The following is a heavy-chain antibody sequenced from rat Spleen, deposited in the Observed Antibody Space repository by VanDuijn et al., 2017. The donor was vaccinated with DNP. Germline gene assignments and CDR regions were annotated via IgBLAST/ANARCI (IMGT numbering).Heavy chain of an antibody. J-gene: IGHJ2*01. V-gene: IGHV5S10*01. Sequence: EVQLVESGGGLVQPGRSLKLSCVASGFTFNDHYMAWVRQAPKKGLEWVASISYEGSNIYYGDFGKGRFTISRDNAKSTLYLQMDSLRSEDTATYYCTTTSGPIYYFDYWGQGVMVTVSS. CDR1: GFTFNDHY. D-gene: IGHD1-1*01. CDR2: ISYEGSNI. CDR3: TTTSGPIYYFDY.